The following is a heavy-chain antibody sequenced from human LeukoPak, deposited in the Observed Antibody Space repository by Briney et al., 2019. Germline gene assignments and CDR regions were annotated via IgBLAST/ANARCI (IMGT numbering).Heavy chain of an antibody. CDR3: ARDKRDYDFWSGYFYYYYGMDV. CDR1: GFTFSDYY. Sequence: GGSLRLSCAASGFTFSDYYMSWIRQAPGKGLEWVSYISSSGSTIYYADSVKGRFTISRDNAKNSLYLQMNSLRAEDTAVYYCARDKRDYDFWSGYFYYYYGMDVWGQGTTVTVSS. D-gene: IGHD3-3*01. J-gene: IGHJ6*02. CDR2: ISSSGSTI. V-gene: IGHV3-11*01.